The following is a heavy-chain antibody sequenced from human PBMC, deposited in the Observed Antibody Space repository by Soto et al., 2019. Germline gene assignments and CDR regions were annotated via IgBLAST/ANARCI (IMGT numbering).Heavy chain of an antibody. CDR1: GYTLTELS. V-gene: IGHV1-24*01. Sequence: ASVKVSCKVSGYTLTELSMHWVRQAPGKGLEWMGGFDPEDGETIYAQKFQGRVTMTEDTSTDTAYMELNSLRAEDTAVYYCAKDHAYYYDSSGYYLDAFDIWGQGTMVTVSS. CDR3: AKDHAYYYDSSGYYLDAFDI. CDR2: FDPEDGET. J-gene: IGHJ3*02. D-gene: IGHD3-22*01.